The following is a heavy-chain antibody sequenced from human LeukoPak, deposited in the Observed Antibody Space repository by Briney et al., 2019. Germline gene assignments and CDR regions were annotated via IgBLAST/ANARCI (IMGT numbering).Heavy chain of an antibody. CDR3: ASLIYCGGDCL. Sequence: PSETLSLTCVVSGGSFSGYHWSWIRQPPGKGLDWIGEINYDGTTNYNPSLKTRVTISVDTSKSQVSLSLSSVTAADTAVYYCASLIYCGGDCLWGQGTLVTVSS. D-gene: IGHD2-21*02. CDR1: GGSFSGYH. CDR2: INYDGTT. J-gene: IGHJ4*02. V-gene: IGHV4-34*01.